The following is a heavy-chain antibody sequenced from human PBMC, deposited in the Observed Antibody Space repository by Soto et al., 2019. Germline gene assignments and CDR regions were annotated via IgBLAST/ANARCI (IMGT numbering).Heavy chain of an antibody. Sequence: PSETLSLTCSVYGGSFSGYYWSWIRQPPGKGLEWIGEINHSGSTNYNPSLKSRVTISVDTSKNQFSLKLSSVTAADTAVYYCARGPGVGAPADSDYWGQGTLVTVSS. CDR2: INHSGST. CDR3: ARGPGVGAPADSDY. CDR1: GGSFSGYY. D-gene: IGHD1-26*01. J-gene: IGHJ4*02. V-gene: IGHV4-34*01.